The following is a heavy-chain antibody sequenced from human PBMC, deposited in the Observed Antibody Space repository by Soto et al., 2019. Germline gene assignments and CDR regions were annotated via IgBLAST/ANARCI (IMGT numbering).Heavy chain of an antibody. D-gene: IGHD2-8*01. V-gene: IGHV4-30-2*01. J-gene: IGHJ5*02. CDR1: RGSVSSGGYS. CDR3: TRGVPA. Sequence: SETLSLTCSVSRGSVSSGGYSWSWIRQAPGKGLEWIGFISPSGSPAYNPSLKSRVSISVDTSNNQISLELSSVTAADTAVYYCTRGVPAWGPGTLVTVSS. CDR2: ISPSGSP.